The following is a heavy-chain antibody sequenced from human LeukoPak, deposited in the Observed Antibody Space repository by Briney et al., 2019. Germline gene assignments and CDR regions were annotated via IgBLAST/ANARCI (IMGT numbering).Heavy chain of an antibody. CDR3: AKAEQWFGELLYYFDY. CDR2: IRYDGSNK. D-gene: IGHD3-10*01. J-gene: IGHJ4*02. V-gene: IGHV3-30*02. Sequence: GGSLRLSCAASGFTFSSYGMHWVRQAPGKGLEWVAFIRYDGSNKYYADSVKGRFTISRDNSKNTLYLQMNSLRAEDTAVYYCAKAEQWFGELLYYFDYWGQGTLVTVSS. CDR1: GFTFSSYG.